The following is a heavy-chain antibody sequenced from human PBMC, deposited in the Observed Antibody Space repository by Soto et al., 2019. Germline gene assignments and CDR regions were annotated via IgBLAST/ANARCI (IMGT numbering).Heavy chain of an antibody. J-gene: IGHJ4*02. D-gene: IGHD2-2*01. CDR2: ISSSGSII. Sequence: GGSLRLSCAASGFTFSDYYMFWMRQAPGKGLEWVSYISSSGSIIYYADSVRGRFTISRDNAKNSLYLQMNSLRAEDTAVYYCARASMIVLVPAPNTFDDWGQGSLVTVSS. CDR1: GFTFSDYY. CDR3: ARASMIVLVPAPNTFDD. V-gene: IGHV3-11*04.